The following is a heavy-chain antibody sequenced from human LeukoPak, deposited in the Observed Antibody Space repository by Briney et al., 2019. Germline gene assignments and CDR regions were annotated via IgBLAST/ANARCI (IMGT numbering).Heavy chain of an antibody. D-gene: IGHD1-26*01. V-gene: IGHV3-23*01. CDR2: ISGSGGST. Sequence: GGSLRLSCAASAFTFSNYAMSWVRQAPGKGLEWVSAISGSGGSTYYADSVKGRFTISRDNSKNTLYLQMNSLRAEDTAVYYCAKDRTHSGSYGGVGYWGQGTLVTVSS. CDR1: AFTFSNYA. CDR3: AKDRTHSGSYGGVGY. J-gene: IGHJ4*02.